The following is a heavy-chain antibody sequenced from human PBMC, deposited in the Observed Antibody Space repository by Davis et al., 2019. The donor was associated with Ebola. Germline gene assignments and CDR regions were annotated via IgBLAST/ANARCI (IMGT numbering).Heavy chain of an antibody. Sequence: ASVKVSCKASGYTFTSYAMHWVRQAPGQRLEWMGWINAGNGNTKYSQKFQGRVTITRDTSTSTAYMELRSLRSDDTAVYYCARNLAAAGLPFSDWGQGTLVTVSS. CDR2: INAGNGNT. CDR1: GYTFTSYA. J-gene: IGHJ4*02. V-gene: IGHV1-3*01. CDR3: ARNLAAAGLPFSD. D-gene: IGHD6-13*01.